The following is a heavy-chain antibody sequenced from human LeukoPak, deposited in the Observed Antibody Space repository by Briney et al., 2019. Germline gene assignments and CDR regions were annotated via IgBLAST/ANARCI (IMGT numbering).Heavy chain of an antibody. J-gene: IGHJ4*02. Sequence: SVKVSGKASGYTFTSYAMNWVRQAPGQGLEWMGGIIPIFGTANYAQKFQGRVTITADESTSTAYMELSSLRSEDTAVYYCARGSALLALSFDYWGQGTLVTVSS. CDR3: ARGSALLALSFDY. CDR1: GYTFTSYA. V-gene: IGHV1-69*13. D-gene: IGHD2-15*01. CDR2: IIPIFGTA.